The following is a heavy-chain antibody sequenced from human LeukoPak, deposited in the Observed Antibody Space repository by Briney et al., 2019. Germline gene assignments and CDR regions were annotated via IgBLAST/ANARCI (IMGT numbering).Heavy chain of an antibody. V-gene: IGHV4-39*07. Sequence: SETLSLTCTVSGGSISSSSYYWGWIRQPPGKGLEWIGSIYYSGSTYYNPSLKSRVTISVDTSKNQFSLKLSSVTAADTAVYYCARDLRYFDWNWFDPWGQGTLVTVSS. CDR2: IYYSGST. CDR3: ARDLRYFDWNWFDP. J-gene: IGHJ5*02. CDR1: GGSISSSSYY. D-gene: IGHD3-9*01.